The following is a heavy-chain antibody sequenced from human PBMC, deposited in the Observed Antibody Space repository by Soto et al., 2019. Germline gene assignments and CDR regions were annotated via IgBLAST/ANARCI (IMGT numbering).Heavy chain of an antibody. CDR2: ISSSSSYI. Sequence: SMNWVRQAPGKWLEWVSSISSSSSYIYYADSVKGRFTISRDNAKNSLYLQMNSLRAEDTAVYYCARAPGYCSSTSCYRRWFDPWGQGTLVTVSS. V-gene: IGHV3-21*01. CDR1: S. CDR3: ARAPGYCSSTSCYRRWFDP. D-gene: IGHD2-2*02. J-gene: IGHJ5*02.